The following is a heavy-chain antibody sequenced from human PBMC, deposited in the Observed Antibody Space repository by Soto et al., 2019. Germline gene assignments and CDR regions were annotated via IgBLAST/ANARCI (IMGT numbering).Heavy chain of an antibody. J-gene: IGHJ4*02. CDR2: IFYSGST. Sequence: QVQLQESGPGLVNPSETLSLTCSVSGGSVSSGSYYWSWIRQPPGKGLEWIGYIFYSGSTNYNPSLGSRVTISVDPSKNQFSLRLSSVTAADTAVYYCARDTTMGGYYFDYWGQGTLVTVSS. CDR3: ARDTTMGGYYFDY. V-gene: IGHV4-61*01. D-gene: IGHD3-16*01. CDR1: GGSVSSGSYY.